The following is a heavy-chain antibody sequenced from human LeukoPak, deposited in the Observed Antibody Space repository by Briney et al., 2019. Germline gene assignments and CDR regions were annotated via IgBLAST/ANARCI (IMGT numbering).Heavy chain of an antibody. CDR1: GFTVSSNY. CDR2: IYSGGST. Sequence: PGGSLRLSCAASGFTVSSNYMSWVRQAPGKGLEWVSVIYSGGSTYYADSVKGRFTISRDNSKNTLYLQMNSLRAEDTAVYYCARESGRLGATTNPPDYWGQGTLVTVSS. D-gene: IGHD1-26*01. CDR3: ARESGRLGATTNPPDY. V-gene: IGHV3-53*01. J-gene: IGHJ4*02.